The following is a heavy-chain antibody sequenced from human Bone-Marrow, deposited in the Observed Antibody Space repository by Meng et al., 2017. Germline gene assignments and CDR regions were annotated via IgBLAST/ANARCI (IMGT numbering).Heavy chain of an antibody. CDR3: ARSYCGGDCYSTPHYFDY. Sequence: ASVKVSCKASGYTFTSYDINWVRQATGQGLEWMGWMNPNSGNTGYAQKFQGRVTMTRNTSISTAYMELSSLRSEDTAVYYCARSYCGGDCYSTPHYFDYWGQGTLVTVSS. V-gene: IGHV1-8*01. D-gene: IGHD2-21*02. CDR1: GYTFTSYD. CDR2: MNPNSGNT. J-gene: IGHJ4*02.